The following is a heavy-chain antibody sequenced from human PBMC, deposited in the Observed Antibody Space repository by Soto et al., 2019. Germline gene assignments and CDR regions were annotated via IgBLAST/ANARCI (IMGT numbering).Heavy chain of an antibody. CDR1: GQSFSGHS. CDR3: ARGSGIVALPGELEDVKYDY. D-gene: IGHD1-1*01. V-gene: IGHV4-34*01. Sequence: QVQLQQWGAGLVKPSETLSLSCAVYGQSFSGHSWAWIRQPPGKGLEWIGEINESGSTYYNPSLKSPATISTHTSKNQFSLKLSSVSAADTAAYFCARGSGIVALPGELEDVKYDYWGQGTLVNVSS. CDR2: INESGST. J-gene: IGHJ4*02.